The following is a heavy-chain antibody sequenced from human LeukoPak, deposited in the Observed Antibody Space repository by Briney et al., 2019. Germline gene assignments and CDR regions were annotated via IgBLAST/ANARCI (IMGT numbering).Heavy chain of an antibody. Sequence: SVKVSCKASGGTFSSYAISWVRQAPGQGLEWMGGIIPIFGTANYAQKFQGRVTITADESTSTAYMELSSLRSEATAVYYCARFVDYGDYNFDYWGQGTLVTVSS. D-gene: IGHD4-17*01. CDR2: IIPIFGTA. J-gene: IGHJ4*02. CDR3: ARFVDYGDYNFDY. CDR1: GGTFSSYA. V-gene: IGHV1-69*13.